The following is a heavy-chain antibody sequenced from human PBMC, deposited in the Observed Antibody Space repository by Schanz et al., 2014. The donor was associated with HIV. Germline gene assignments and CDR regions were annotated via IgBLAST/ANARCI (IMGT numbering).Heavy chain of an antibody. CDR3: RAWLLGDRMDV. Sequence: QLVESGGGLIQRGGSLRLSCAASGFAVSSNFLNWVRQTPGKGLEWVSFTSSDGTTYYADSVKGRFTISRDISRNTIYLQMNGLRGEDTAVYYCRAWLLGDRMDVWGQGTTVAVSS. CDR2: TSSDGTT. J-gene: IGHJ6*02. D-gene: IGHD3-22*01. V-gene: IGHV3-53*01. CDR1: GFAVSSNF.